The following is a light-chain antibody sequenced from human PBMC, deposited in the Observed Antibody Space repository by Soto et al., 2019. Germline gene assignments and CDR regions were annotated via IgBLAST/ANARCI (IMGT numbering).Light chain of an antibody. CDR2: LNSDGSH. J-gene: IGLJ2*01. CDR1: SGHSSYD. V-gene: IGLV4-69*01. Sequence: QLVLTQSPSASASLGGSVKLTCTLSSGHSSYDIAWHQQQPEKGPRYLMKLNSDGSHTKGDGIPDRFSGSSSGAERYLTISSLQSEDEADYYCQTWGTGYARFGGVTKLTVL. CDR3: QTWGTGYAR.